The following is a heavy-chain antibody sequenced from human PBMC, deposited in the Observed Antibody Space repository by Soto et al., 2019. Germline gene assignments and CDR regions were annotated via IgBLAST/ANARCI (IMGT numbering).Heavy chain of an antibody. V-gene: IGHV3-33*01. CDR2: IWYDGSNK. CDR1: GFTFSSYG. CDR3: ARDPAGYYFDY. Sequence: GGSLRLSCAASGFTFSSYGMHWVRQAPGKGLEWVAVIWYDGSNKYYADSVKGRFTISRGNSKNTLYLQMNSLRAEDTAVYYCARDPAGYYFDYWGQGTLVTVSS. J-gene: IGHJ4*02.